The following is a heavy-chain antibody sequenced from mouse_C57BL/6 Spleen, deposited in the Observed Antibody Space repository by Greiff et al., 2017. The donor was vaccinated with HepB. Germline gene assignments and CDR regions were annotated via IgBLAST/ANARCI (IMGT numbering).Heavy chain of an antibody. CDR3: ARDGYYVRYAMDY. CDR1: GYTFTSYW. D-gene: IGHD2-3*01. CDR2: IHPNSGST. J-gene: IGHJ4*01. V-gene: IGHV1-64*01. Sequence: VQLQQPGAELVKPGASVKLSCKASGYTFTSYWMHWVKQRPGQGLEWIGMIHPNSGSTNYNEKFKSKATLTVDKSSSTAYMQLSSLTSEDSAVYYCARDGYYVRYAMDYWGQGTSVTVSS.